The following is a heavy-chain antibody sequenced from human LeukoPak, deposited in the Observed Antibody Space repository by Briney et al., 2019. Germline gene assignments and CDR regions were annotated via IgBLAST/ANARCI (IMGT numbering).Heavy chain of an antibody. CDR3: ARGAANYYYYYYMDV. CDR1: GFTFSSYS. Sequence: PGGSLRLSCAASGFTFSSYSMNWVRQAPGKGLGWVSYISSSSSTIYYADSVKGRFTISRDNAKNSLYLQMNSLRAEDTAVYYCARGAANYYYYYYMDVWGKGTTVTVSS. V-gene: IGHV3-48*04. J-gene: IGHJ6*03. CDR2: ISSSSSTI.